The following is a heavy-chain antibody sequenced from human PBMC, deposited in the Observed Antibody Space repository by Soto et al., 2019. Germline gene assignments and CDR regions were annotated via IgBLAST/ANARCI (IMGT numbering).Heavy chain of an antibody. V-gene: IGHV3-7*01. D-gene: IGHD1-26*01. Sequence: EVQLVESGGGLVQPGGSLRLSCEASGFSFSSYSISWVRQAPGKGLEWVANITDAGSEKYYVGSVKGRFTMSRDNAKNTWYLQMNSLRVDDTAVYFCARELVGGGWYLDLWGRGSLVTVSS. CDR3: ARELVGGGWYLDL. J-gene: IGHJ2*01. CDR1: GFSFSSYS. CDR2: ITDAGSEK.